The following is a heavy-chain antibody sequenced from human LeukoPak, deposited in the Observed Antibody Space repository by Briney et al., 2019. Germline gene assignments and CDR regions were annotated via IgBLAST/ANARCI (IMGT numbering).Heavy chain of an antibody. CDR3: ARELSSSWYLSNGWYFDL. D-gene: IGHD6-13*01. Sequence: PSETLSLTCAVYGGSFSGYYWSWIRQPPGKGLEWIGSIYYSGSTYYNPSLKSRVTISVDTSKNQFSLKLSSVTAADTAVYYCARELSSSWYLSNGWYFDLWGRGTLGTVSS. CDR1: GGSFSGYY. CDR2: IYYSGST. J-gene: IGHJ2*01. V-gene: IGHV4-34*01.